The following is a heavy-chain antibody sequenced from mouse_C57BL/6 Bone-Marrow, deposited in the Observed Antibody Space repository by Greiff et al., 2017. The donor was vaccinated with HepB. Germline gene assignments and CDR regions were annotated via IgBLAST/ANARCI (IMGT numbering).Heavy chain of an antibody. Sequence: EVKVVESEGGLVQPGSSMKLSCTASGFTFSDYYMAWVRQVPEKGLEWVANINYDGSSTYYLDSLKSRFIISRDNAKNILYLQMSSLKSEDTATYYCARGGNWPYAMDYWGQGTSVTVSS. D-gene: IGHD2-1*01. CDR1: GFTFSDYY. J-gene: IGHJ4*01. V-gene: IGHV5-16*01. CDR2: INYDGSST. CDR3: ARGGNWPYAMDY.